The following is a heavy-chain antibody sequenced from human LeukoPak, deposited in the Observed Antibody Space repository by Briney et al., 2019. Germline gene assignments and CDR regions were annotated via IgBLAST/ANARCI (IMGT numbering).Heavy chain of an antibody. V-gene: IGHV3-23*01. Sequence: GGSLRLSCVASGFTFSSYAMSWVRQAPGKGLEWVSSISGSGGSTYYADSVKGRFTISRDNSKNTLYLQMNSLRAEDTAVHYCAKLEAWTTVTGSGVDYWGQGTLVTVSS. CDR2: ISGSGGST. CDR3: AKLEAWTTVTGSGVDY. D-gene: IGHD4-17*01. CDR1: GFTFSSYA. J-gene: IGHJ4*02.